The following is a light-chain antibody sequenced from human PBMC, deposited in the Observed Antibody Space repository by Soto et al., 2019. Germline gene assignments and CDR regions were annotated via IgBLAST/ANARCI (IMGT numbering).Light chain of an antibody. CDR3: GSWDSSMSAYV. Sequence: QSVLSQPPSVSAAPGQKVIISCSGSSSNMGGNSVSWYQQLPGTAPKLLIYDDNKRPSGIPDRFSGSKSGTSATLGITGFQTGYEAEYYGGSWDSSMSAYVFGTGTKGTVL. J-gene: IGLJ1*01. CDR1: SSNMGGNS. CDR2: DDN. V-gene: IGLV1-51*01.